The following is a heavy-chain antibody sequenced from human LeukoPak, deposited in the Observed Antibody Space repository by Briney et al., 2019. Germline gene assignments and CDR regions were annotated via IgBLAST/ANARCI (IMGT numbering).Heavy chain of an antibody. D-gene: IGHD3-22*01. V-gene: IGHV3-33*01. Sequence: GGSLRLSCAASGFTFSSYGMHWVRQAPGKGLEWVAVIWYDGSNKYYADSVKGRFTISRDNSKNTLYLQMNSLRAEDTAVYYCATHRIMYYYDSSGLSFDYWGQGTLVTVSS. CDR2: IWYDGSNK. J-gene: IGHJ4*02. CDR3: ATHRIMYYYDSSGLSFDY. CDR1: GFTFSSYG.